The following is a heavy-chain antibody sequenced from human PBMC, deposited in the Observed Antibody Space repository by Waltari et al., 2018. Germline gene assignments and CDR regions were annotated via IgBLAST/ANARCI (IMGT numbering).Heavy chain of an antibody. Sequence: QVQLQQWGAGLLKPSETLSLTCAVYGGSFSGYSWSWIRQPPGKGLEWLGEINHSGTTNYNQALKKRDTKSVDTSKNQFSVKLSSVTAADTAVYYWAGGSGGYVWGGYRRYYYYFGMDVWGQGTTVTVSS. J-gene: IGHJ6*02. V-gene: IGHV4-34*01. CDR2: INHSGTT. CDR3: AGGSGGYVWGGYRRYYYYFGMDV. CDR1: GGSFSGYS. D-gene: IGHD3-16*02.